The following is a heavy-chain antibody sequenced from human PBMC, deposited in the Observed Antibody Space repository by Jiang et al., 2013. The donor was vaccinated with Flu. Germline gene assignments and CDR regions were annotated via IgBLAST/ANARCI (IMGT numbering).Heavy chain of an antibody. CDR3: ARLSYSSSRLDYYYGMDV. J-gene: IGHJ6*02. Sequence: GPGLVKPSQTLSLTCTVSGDSISSANYYWNWIRQPAGKGLEWIGRIYTSGNTNYNPSLKSRVTMSVDTSKKQFSLKLSSVTAADTAVYYCARLSYSSSRLDYYYGMDVWGQGTTVTVSS. V-gene: IGHV4-61*02. D-gene: IGHD6-6*01. CDR2: IYTSGNT. CDR1: GDSISSANYY.